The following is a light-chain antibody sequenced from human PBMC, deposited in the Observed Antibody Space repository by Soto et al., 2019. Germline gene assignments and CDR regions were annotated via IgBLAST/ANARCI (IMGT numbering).Light chain of an antibody. CDR3: ASWDDSLNGVV. CDR1: FSNVGINT. J-gene: IGLJ2*01. V-gene: IGLV1-44*01. CDR2: SDN. Sequence: QSVLTQPPSASGTPGQRVTISCSGSFSNVGINTVNWYQQLPGTAPKLLIYSDNQRPSGVPDRFSGSKSGTSASLAISGLQSEDAADYYCASWDDSLNGVVFDGGTKLTVL.